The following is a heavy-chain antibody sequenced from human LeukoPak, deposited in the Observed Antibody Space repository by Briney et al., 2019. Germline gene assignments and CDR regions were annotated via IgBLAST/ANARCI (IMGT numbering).Heavy chain of an antibody. CDR2: IKDDGSRK. CDR3: ARECIDGYYESSGYDL. V-gene: IGHV3-7*01. D-gene: IGHD3-22*01. CDR1: GFSLGGYW. Sequence: GGSLRLSCAASGFSLGGYWMTWVRQAPGKGLEWVANIKDDGSRKHDVDSARGRFTISRDNAKNSLYLDMNSLRAEDTAVYYCARECIDGYYESSGYDLWGQGTLVTVSS. J-gene: IGHJ4*02.